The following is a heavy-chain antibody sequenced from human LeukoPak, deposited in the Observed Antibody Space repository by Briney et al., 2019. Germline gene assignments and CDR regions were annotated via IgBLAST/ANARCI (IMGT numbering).Heavy chain of an antibody. CDR1: GFSISIGHY. CDR2: ISHSGNT. D-gene: IGHD3-3*01. J-gene: IGHJ2*01. Sequence: PSETLSLTCAVSGFSISIGHYWAWIRQSPGKGLDWIGIISHSGNTYYNSSLKSRLAVSVDTSKNHFSLNLNSLTAADTAVYHCARARVVHYNFRSGLHWYFDVWGRGTLVTVSS. V-gene: IGHV4-38-2*01. CDR3: ARARVVHYNFRSGLHWYFDV.